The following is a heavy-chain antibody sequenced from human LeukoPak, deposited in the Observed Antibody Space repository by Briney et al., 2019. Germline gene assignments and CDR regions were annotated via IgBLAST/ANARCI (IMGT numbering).Heavy chain of an antibody. J-gene: IGHJ5*02. CDR1: GFTFDDYA. D-gene: IGHD3-3*01. V-gene: IGHV3-9*01. CDR3: AKAHGPYDFRKENWFDP. CDR2: ISWNSGSI. Sequence: GGSLRLSCAASGFTFDDYAMHWVRQAPGKGLEWVSGISWNSGSIGYADSVKGRFTISRDNAKNSLYLQMNSLRAEDTALYYCAKAHGPYDFRKENWFDPWGQGTLVTVSS.